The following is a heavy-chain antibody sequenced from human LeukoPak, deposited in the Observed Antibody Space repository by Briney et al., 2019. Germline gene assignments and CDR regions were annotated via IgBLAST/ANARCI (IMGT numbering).Heavy chain of an antibody. V-gene: IGHV4-34*01. D-gene: IGHD3-10*01. CDR3: ARGIYYGSGSYYNDH. CDR2: INHSRST. CDR1: GGSFSGYY. Sequence: SETLSLTCAVYGGSFSGYYWSWIRQPPGKGVEWMGEINHSRSTNYNPSLKSRVTISVDTSKHQFSLKLSSVTAAHTAVYYCARGIYYGSGSYYNDHWGQGTLVNVSS. J-gene: IGHJ5*02.